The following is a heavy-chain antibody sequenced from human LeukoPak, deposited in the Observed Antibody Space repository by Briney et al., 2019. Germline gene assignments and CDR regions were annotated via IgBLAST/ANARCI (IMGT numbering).Heavy chain of an antibody. CDR1: GGSFSGYY. D-gene: IGHD3-22*01. V-gene: IGHV4-34*01. Sequence: SETLSLTCAVYGGSFSGYYWSWIRQPPGKGLEWIGEINHSGSTNYNPSLKSRVTISVDTSKNQFSLKLSSVTAADTAVYYCARAKDPYYYDSSGYYYDYWGQGTLVTVSS. J-gene: IGHJ4*02. CDR3: ARAKDPYYYDSSGYYYDY. CDR2: INHSGST.